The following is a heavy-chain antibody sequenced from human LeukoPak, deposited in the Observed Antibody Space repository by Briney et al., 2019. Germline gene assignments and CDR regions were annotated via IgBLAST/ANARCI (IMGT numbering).Heavy chain of an antibody. CDR2: IYHSGST. D-gene: IGHD4-23*01. Sequence: SETLSLTCAVSGYSISSGYYWGWIRQPPGKGLEWIGSIYHSGSTYYNPSLKSRVTISVDTSKNQFSLKLTSVTAADTAVYYCARHWVVTPNYWGQGTLVTVSS. J-gene: IGHJ4*02. CDR1: GYSISSGYY. CDR3: ARHWVVTPNY. V-gene: IGHV4-38-2*01.